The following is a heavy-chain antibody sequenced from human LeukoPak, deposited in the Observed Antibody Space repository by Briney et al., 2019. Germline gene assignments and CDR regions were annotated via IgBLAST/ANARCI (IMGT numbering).Heavy chain of an antibody. CDR1: GGSISSSSYY. CDR2: IYYSGSA. CDR3: ARVEVRALFTHYFDY. D-gene: IGHD1-26*01. Sequence: SETLSLTCTVSGGSISSSSYYWGWIRQPPGKGLEWIGSIYYSGSAFYNPSLKSRVTISVDTSKNQFSLKLSSVTAADMALYYCARVEVRALFTHYFDYWGQGTLVTVSS. J-gene: IGHJ4*02. V-gene: IGHV4-39*01.